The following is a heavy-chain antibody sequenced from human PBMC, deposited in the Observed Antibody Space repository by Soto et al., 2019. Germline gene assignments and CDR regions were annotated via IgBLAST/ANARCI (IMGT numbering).Heavy chain of an antibody. J-gene: IGHJ5*02. Sequence: SVTVYCQASGGTFSSYAISWVRQAPGQGLEWMGGIIPIFGTANYAQKFQGRVTITADESTSTAYMELSSLRSEDTAVYYCARATYYYDSSGYYYLTEGWFDPWGQGTLVTVSS. D-gene: IGHD3-22*01. CDR2: IIPIFGTA. V-gene: IGHV1-69*13. CDR3: ARATYYYDSSGYYYLTEGWFDP. CDR1: GGTFSSYA.